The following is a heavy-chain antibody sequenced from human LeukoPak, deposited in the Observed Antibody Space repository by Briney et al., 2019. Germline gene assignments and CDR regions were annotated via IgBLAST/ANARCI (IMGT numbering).Heavy chain of an antibody. V-gene: IGHV3-23*01. CDR3: AKDSGKPFIAVAGTANYYYYYMDV. Sequence: PGGSLRLSCAASGFTFSSYAMSWVRQAPGKGLEWVSAISGSGGSTYYADSVKGRFTISRDNSKNTLYLQMNSLRAEDTAVYYCAKDSGKPFIAVAGTANYYYYYMDVWGKGTTVTVSS. CDR2: ISGSGGST. J-gene: IGHJ6*03. CDR1: GFTFSSYA. D-gene: IGHD6-19*01.